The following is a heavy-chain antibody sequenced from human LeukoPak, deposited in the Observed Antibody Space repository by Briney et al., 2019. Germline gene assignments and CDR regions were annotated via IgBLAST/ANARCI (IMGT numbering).Heavy chain of an antibody. CDR1: GFTFDDYA. J-gene: IGHJ4*02. CDR2: ISWNSGSI. V-gene: IGHV3-9*01. CDR3: AKAPGGRDGYVDY. D-gene: IGHD5-24*01. Sequence: QPGGSLRLSCAASGFTFDDYAMHWVRQAPGKGLEWVSGISWNSGSIGYADSVKGRFTISRDNAKNSLYLQMNSLRAEDTALYYCAKAPGGRDGYVDYWGQGTLVTVSS.